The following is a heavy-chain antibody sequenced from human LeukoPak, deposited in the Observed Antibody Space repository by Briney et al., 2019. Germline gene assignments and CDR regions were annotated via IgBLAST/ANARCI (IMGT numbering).Heavy chain of an antibody. CDR1: GFTFSSYG. CDR2: IRYDGSNK. Sequence: GGSLRLSCAASGFTFSSYGMHWVRQAPGKGLEWVAFIRYDGSNKYYADSVKGRFTISRDNSKNTLYLQMSSLRAEDTAVYYCAKDKSSGWVLXAFDIWGQGTMVTVSS. D-gene: IGHD6-19*01. CDR3: AKDKSSGWVLXAFDI. V-gene: IGHV3-30*02. J-gene: IGHJ3*02.